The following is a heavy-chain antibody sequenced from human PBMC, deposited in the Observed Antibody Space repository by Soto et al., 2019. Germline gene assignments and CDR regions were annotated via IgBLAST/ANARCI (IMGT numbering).Heavy chain of an antibody. Sequence: EVQLMESGGGLVQPGGSLRLSCAGSGFTLSMSAVSWVRQAPGKGLEWVSYISDSGDRTYYADSVKGRFTISRDRSKNTVSLQMNTLRAEDTALYYCAKDRGMIVKAGDAVDVWGQGTMVTV. CDR3: AKDRGMIVKAGDAVDV. D-gene: IGHD3-16*02. CDR1: GFTLSMSA. J-gene: IGHJ3*01. CDR2: ISDSGDRT. V-gene: IGHV3-23*01.